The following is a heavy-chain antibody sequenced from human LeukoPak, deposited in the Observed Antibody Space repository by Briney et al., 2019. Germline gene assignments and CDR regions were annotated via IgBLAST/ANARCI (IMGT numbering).Heavy chain of an antibody. CDR3: ARDYDSSGYYLTTFDY. Sequence: ASVKVSCKASGYTFTSYGISWVRQAPGQGLEWMGWISAYNGNTNYAQKLQGRVTMTTDTSTSTAYMELRSLRSDDTALYYCARDYDSSGYYLTTFDYWGQGTLVTVSS. CDR2: ISAYNGNT. J-gene: IGHJ4*02. CDR1: GYTFTSYG. D-gene: IGHD3-22*01. V-gene: IGHV1-18*01.